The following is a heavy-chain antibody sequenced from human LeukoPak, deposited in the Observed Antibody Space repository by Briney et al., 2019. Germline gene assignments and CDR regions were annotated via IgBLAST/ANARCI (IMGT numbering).Heavy chain of an antibody. CDR1: GFTFSSYW. J-gene: IGHJ6*03. V-gene: IGHV3-74*01. CDR2: INSDGSST. D-gene: IGHD2-15*01. CDR3: ARDPGGYCSGGSCTSGYMDV. Sequence: GGSLRLSCAASGFTFSSYWMHWVRQAPGKGLVWVSRINSDGSSTSYADSVKGRFTISRDNAKNSLYLQMNSLRAEDTAVYYCARDPGGYCSGGSCTSGYMDVWGKGTTVTVSS.